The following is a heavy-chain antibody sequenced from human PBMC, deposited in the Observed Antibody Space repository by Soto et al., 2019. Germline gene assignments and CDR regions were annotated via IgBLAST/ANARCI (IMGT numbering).Heavy chain of an antibody. CDR1: GFTFSAVY. CDR3: ASDRGAVTGQYFDY. V-gene: IGHV3-11*05. J-gene: IGHJ4*02. D-gene: IGHD6-19*01. Sequence: QVQLEESGGGLVKPGGSLRRSCAASGFTFSAVYMSWIRQAPNKGLEYISYISSSGTSANYADSVKGRFTISGDNAKNSLYLQMTSLRAEDTAVYYCASDRGAVTGQYFDYWGQGALVTVSS. CDR2: ISSSGTSA.